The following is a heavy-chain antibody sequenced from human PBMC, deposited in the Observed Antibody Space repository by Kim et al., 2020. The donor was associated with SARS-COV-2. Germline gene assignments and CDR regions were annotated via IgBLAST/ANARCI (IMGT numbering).Heavy chain of an antibody. V-gene: IGHV3-43*01. Sequence: GGSLRLSCAASGFDFSTSWMHWVRQAPGKGLEWVSLVTWNGVTTYYADSVKGRFTVSRDNSKDSLYLQMNSLRPEDTALYYCAKQMWEYMDVWGKGTAVTVSS. CDR3: AKQMWEYMDV. CDR2: VTWNGVTT. J-gene: IGHJ6*03. CDR1: GFDFSTSW. D-gene: IGHD1-26*01.